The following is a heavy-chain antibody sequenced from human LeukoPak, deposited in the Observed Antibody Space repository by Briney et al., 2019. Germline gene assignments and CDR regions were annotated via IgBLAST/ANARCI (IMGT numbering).Heavy chain of an antibody. J-gene: IGHJ4*02. V-gene: IGHV3-23*01. Sequence: GGSLRLSCAASGFTFSSYAMSWVRQAPGKGLEWVSAISGSGGSTYYADSVKGRFTVSRVNSKNTLYLQMNSLRAEDTAVYYCAKSDSSGYPVDWGQGTLVTVSS. CDR2: ISGSGGST. CDR1: GFTFSSYA. D-gene: IGHD3-22*01. CDR3: AKSDSSGYPVD.